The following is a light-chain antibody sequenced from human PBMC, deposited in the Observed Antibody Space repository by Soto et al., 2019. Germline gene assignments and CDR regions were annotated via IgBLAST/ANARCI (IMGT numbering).Light chain of an antibody. Sequence: QSVLTQPASVSGSPGQSVTISCTGTSSDVGAYDYVSWYQHPPGKALKLIIYDVSSRPSGISHRFSGSKSGSMASLTISGLQAEDEADYYCTSYTSGATLIFGGGTKVTVL. CDR3: TSYTSGATLI. CDR2: DVS. CDR1: SSDVGAYDY. V-gene: IGLV2-14*03. J-gene: IGLJ2*01.